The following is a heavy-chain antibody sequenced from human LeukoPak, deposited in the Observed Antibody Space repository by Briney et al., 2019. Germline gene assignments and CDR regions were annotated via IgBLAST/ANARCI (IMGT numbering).Heavy chain of an antibody. V-gene: IGHV6-1*01. CDR3: ARTSGYFDY. Sequence: SQTLSVTCVISGDSVSSKSAAWNWIRQSPSRGLEWLGRTCYRSKWFNDYAVSVKDRITINPDTSKNQFSLQLNSVTPEDTAVYFCARTSGYFDYWGQGTLVTVSS. CDR1: GDSVSSKSAA. J-gene: IGHJ4*02. CDR2: TCYRSKWFN. D-gene: IGHD6-19*01.